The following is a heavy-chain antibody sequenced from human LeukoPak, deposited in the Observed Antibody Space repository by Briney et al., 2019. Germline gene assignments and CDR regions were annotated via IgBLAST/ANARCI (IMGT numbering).Heavy chain of an antibody. CDR1: GFTFSSYA. V-gene: IGHV3-23*01. CDR2: ISGSGGST. Sequence: PGGSLRLSCAASGFTFSSYAMSWVRQAPGKGLEWVSAISGSGGSTYYADSVKGRFTISRDNSKNTLYLQMNGLRAEDTAVYYCAKDFDILTGVTIDYWGQGTLVTVSS. CDR3: AKDFDILTGVTIDY. J-gene: IGHJ4*02. D-gene: IGHD3-9*01.